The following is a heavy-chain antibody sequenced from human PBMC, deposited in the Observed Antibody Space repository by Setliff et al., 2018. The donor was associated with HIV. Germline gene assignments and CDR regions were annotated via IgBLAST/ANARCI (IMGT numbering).Heavy chain of an antibody. Sequence: SETLSLTCTVSGGSFSSSDYYWGWVRQPPGKGLEWIGTIYYSGSTYYNPSLKSRVTISVDTSKNQFSLRLTSVTAADTAVYYCARGVAVAGVYRYWGQGTLVTVSS. CDR1: GGSFSSSDYY. D-gene: IGHD6-19*01. V-gene: IGHV4-39*07. J-gene: IGHJ4*02. CDR3: ARGVAVAGVYRY. CDR2: IYYSGST.